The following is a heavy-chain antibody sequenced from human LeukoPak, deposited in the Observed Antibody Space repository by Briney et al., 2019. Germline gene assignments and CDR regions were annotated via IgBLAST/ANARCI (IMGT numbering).Heavy chain of an antibody. CDR3: ATGNRDGYLFY. J-gene: IGHJ4*02. CDR2: INTNTGNP. CDR1: GYTFTTYT. V-gene: IGHV7-4-1*02. D-gene: IGHD5-24*01. Sequence: ASVKVSCKASGYTFTTYTMNWVRQAPGQGLEWMGWINTNTGNPTYAQGFTGRFVFSLDTSVSTAYLQISSLKAEDTAVYYCATGNRDGYLFYWGQGTLVTVSS.